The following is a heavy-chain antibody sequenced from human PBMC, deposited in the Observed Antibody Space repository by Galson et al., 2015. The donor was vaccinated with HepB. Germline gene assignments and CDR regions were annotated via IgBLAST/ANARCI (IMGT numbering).Heavy chain of an antibody. D-gene: IGHD5-12*01. CDR3: ARDEGGCIGTRCYRFLDY. Sequence: SVKVSCKASGYTFTHYAMNWVRQAPGQGLEYMGWINTNSGDPRYAQGFTGRFVFSLDTSDSTTYLHITNLKAEDTAVYFCARDEGGCIGTRCYRFLDYWGQGTLVTVSS. J-gene: IGHJ4*02. V-gene: IGHV7-4-1*02. CDR2: INTNSGDP. CDR1: GYTFTHYA.